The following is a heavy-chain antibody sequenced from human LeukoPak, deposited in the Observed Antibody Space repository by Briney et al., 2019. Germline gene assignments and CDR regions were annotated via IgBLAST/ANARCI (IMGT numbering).Heavy chain of an antibody. CDR1: GFAFSDFS. V-gene: IGHV3-21*05. CDR3: ARDDNWGFGY. Sequence: PGGSLRLSCAASGFAFSDFSMNWVRQAPGKGLEWVANTRGSGSGMGSGNYYAVSVKGRFTISRDDAKNSLYLQMNSLRAEDTAFYYCARDDNWGFGYWGQGALVTVSS. D-gene: IGHD7-27*01. J-gene: IGHJ4*02. CDR2: TRGSGSGMGSGN.